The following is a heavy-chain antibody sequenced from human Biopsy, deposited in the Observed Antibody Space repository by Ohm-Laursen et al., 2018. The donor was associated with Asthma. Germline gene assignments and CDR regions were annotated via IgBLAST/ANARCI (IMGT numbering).Heavy chain of an antibody. J-gene: IGHJ6*02. Sequence: SLRLSCTASGFTFSSYAMSWVRQAPGKGLEWVSRVKGDGRRTSYADSVKGRFTISRDNAKNTLYLQMNSLRVEDTAVYYCARDGVVPDAMYYHYYYGLDVWGQGTTVTVSS. CDR1: GFTFSSYA. D-gene: IGHD2-2*01. CDR3: ARDGVVPDAMYYHYYYGLDV. CDR2: VKGDGRRT. V-gene: IGHV3-74*01.